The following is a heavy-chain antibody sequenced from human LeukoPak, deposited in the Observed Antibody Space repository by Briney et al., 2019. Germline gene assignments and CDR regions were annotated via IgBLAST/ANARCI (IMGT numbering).Heavy chain of an antibody. Sequence: SVKVSCKASGGTFSSYAISWVRQAPGQELEWMGGIIPIFGTANYAQKFQGRVTITADKSTSTAYMELSSLRSEDTAVYYCARDPSTFNGGAVYWGQGTLVTVSS. CDR2: IIPIFGTA. V-gene: IGHV1-69*06. J-gene: IGHJ4*02. CDR3: ARDPSTFNGGAVY. CDR1: GGTFSSYA. D-gene: IGHD3-10*01.